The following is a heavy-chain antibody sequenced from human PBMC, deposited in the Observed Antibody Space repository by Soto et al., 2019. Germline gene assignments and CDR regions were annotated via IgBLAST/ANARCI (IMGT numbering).Heavy chain of an antibody. CDR1: GFTFSSYG. Sequence: QVQLVESGGGVVQPGRSLRLSCAASGFTFSSYGMHWVRQAPGKGLEWVAVISYDGSNKYYADSVKGRFTISRDNSKNTLYLQMNSLRAEETAVYYCAKDLMAAPTLLDYGGQGTLVTVSS. CDR3: AKDLMAAPTLLDY. D-gene: IGHD2-8*01. J-gene: IGHJ4*02. CDR2: ISYDGSNK. V-gene: IGHV3-30*18.